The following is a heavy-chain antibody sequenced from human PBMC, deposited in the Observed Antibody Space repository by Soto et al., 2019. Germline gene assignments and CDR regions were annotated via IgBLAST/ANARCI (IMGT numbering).Heavy chain of an antibody. CDR1: GGSFSGYY. D-gene: IGHD3-22*01. CDR2: INHSGST. J-gene: IGHJ5*02. V-gene: IGHV4-34*01. CDR3: ASTEYDSSGYFP. Sequence: SETLSLTCAVYGGSFSGYYWSWIRQPPGKGLEWIGEINHSGSTNYNPSLKSRVTISVDTSKNQFSLKLSSVTAADTAVYYCASTEYDSSGYFPWGQGTLVTVSS.